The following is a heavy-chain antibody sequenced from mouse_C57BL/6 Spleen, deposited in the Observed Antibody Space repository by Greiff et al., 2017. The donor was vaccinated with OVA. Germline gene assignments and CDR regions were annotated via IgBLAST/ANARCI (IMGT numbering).Heavy chain of an antibody. CDR1: GYTFTDYN. Sequence: EVQLQQSGPELVKPGASVKIPCKASGYTFTDYNMDWVKQSHGKSLEWIGDINPNNGGTIYNQKFKGKATLTVDKSSSTAYMELRSLTSEDTAVYYCARRERRALGDYYAMDYWGQGTSVTVSS. CDR2: INPNNGGT. J-gene: IGHJ4*01. V-gene: IGHV1-18*01. CDR3: ARRERRALGDYYAMDY.